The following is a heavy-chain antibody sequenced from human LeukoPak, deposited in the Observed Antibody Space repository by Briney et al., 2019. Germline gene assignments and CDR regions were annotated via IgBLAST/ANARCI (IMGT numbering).Heavy chain of an antibody. V-gene: IGHV3-23*01. CDR3: AREYPSAYYFDY. CDR1: GFTFSSYT. CDR2: VSGSGGST. Sequence: PGGSLRLSCAASGFTFSSYTMSWVRQAPGKGLEWVSGVSGSGGSTHYADSVKGRFTISRDNSKNTLYLQMNSLRAEDTAVYYCAREYPSAYYFDYWGQGTLVTVSS. D-gene: IGHD2-2*01. J-gene: IGHJ4*02.